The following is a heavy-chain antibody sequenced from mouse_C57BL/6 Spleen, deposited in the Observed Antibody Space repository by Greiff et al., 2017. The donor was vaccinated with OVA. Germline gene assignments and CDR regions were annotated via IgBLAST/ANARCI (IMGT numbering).Heavy chain of an antibody. CDR3: AREVVAPFDY. CDR1: GFTFSDYG. D-gene: IGHD1-1*01. V-gene: IGHV5-17*01. J-gene: IGHJ2*01. CDR2: ISSGSSTI. Sequence: EVQLVESGGGLVKPGGSLKLSCAASGFTFSDYGMHWVRQAPEKGLEWVAYISSGSSTIYYADTVKGRFTISRDNAKNTLFLQMTSLRSEDTAMYYCAREVVAPFDYWGQGTTLTVSS.